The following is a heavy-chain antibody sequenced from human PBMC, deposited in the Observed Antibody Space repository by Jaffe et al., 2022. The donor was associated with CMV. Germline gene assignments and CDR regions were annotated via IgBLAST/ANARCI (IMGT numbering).Heavy chain of an antibody. J-gene: IGHJ4*02. CDR2: TRNKANSYTT. CDR1: GFTFSDHY. Sequence: EVQLVESGGGLVQPGGSLRLSCAASGFTFSDHYMDWVRQAPGKGLEWVGRTRNKANSYTTEYAASVKGRFTISRDDSKNSLYLQMNSLKTEDTAVYYCARALSHCSSTSCFTYFDYWGQGTLVTVSS. V-gene: IGHV3-72*01. D-gene: IGHD2-2*02. CDR3: ARALSHCSSTSCFTYFDY.